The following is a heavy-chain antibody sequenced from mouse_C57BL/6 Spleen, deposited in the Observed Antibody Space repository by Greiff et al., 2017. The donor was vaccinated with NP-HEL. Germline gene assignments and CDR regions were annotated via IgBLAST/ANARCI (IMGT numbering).Heavy chain of an antibody. Sequence: QVQLQQSGAELVRPGTSVKMSCKASGYTFTNYWIGWAKQRPGHGLEWIGDIYPGGGYTNYNDQFTGKATRNADKSYSKAYMKISSLTTEDSAIYYCARREYSNSYWYFGVWGTGATVTVST. CDR1: GYTFTNYW. D-gene: IGHD2-5*01. CDR3: ARREYSNSYWYFGV. V-gene: IGHV1-63*01. CDR2: IYPGGGYT. J-gene: IGHJ1*03.